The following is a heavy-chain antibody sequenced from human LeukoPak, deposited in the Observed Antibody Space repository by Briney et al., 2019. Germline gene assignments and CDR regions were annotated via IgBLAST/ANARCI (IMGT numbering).Heavy chain of an antibody. CDR1: GYTFTGYY. V-gene: IGHV1-2*02. CDR3: ARAGGATRFDY. Sequence: ASVKVSCKASGYTFTGYYMHWVRQAPGQGLEWMGWINPNSGGTNYAQKLQGRVTMTTDTSTSTAYMELSSLRSEDTAVYYCARAGGATRFDYWGQGTLVTVSS. CDR2: INPNSGGT. J-gene: IGHJ4*02. D-gene: IGHD1-26*01.